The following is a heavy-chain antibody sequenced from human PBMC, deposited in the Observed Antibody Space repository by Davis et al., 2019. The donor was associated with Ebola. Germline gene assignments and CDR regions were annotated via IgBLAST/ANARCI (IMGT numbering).Heavy chain of an antibody. CDR2: ISSSSSYI. CDR3: AREADYYDSSGYSHYFDY. D-gene: IGHD3-22*01. J-gene: IGHJ4*02. Sequence: GESLKISCAASGFSFSDYYMNWVRQAPGKGLEWVSSISSSSSYIYYADSVKGRFTISRDNAKNSLYLQMNSLRAEDTAVYYCAREADYYDSSGYSHYFDYWGQGTLVTVSS. CDR1: GFSFSDYY. V-gene: IGHV3-21*01.